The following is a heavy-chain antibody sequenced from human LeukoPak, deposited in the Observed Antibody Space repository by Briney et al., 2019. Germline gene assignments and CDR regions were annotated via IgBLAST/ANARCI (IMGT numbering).Heavy chain of an antibody. CDR3: ARDYKYYYDRPDPDAFDI. D-gene: IGHD3-22*01. V-gene: IGHV1-18*01. Sequence: ASVKVSCKASVYTFTSYGISWVRQACGRGLEWMGWISAYYGNKKYAQKLQGRVTMTTDISMTTATSTGKASMGLRSLEFNGPGVDDWARDYKYYYDRPDPDAFDIWGQGTVVTVSS. CDR2: ISAYYGNK. J-gene: IGHJ3*02. CDR1: VYTFTSYG.